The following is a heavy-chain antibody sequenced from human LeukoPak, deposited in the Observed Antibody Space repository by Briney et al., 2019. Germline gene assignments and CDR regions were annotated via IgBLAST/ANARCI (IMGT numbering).Heavy chain of an antibody. J-gene: IGHJ4*02. V-gene: IGHV1-18*01. CDR1: GYTFTSYG. CDR2: ISAYNGNT. D-gene: IGHD6-13*01. CDR3: ARVLSPPGVAAAGTFDY. Sequence: ASVKVSCKASGYTFTSYGISWVRQAPGQGLEWMGWISAYNGNTNYAQKLQGRVTMTTDTSTSTAYMELRSLRSDDTAVYYCARVLSPPGVAAAGTFDYWGQGTLVTVSS.